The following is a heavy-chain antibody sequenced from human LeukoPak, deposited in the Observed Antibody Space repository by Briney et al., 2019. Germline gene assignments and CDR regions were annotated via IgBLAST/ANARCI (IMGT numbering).Heavy chain of an antibody. CDR2: INHSGGT. CDR3: ATVDYCGGDCYSDY. CDR1: GGSFSGYY. J-gene: IGHJ4*02. Sequence: PSETLSLTCAVYGGSFSGYYWSWIRQPPGKGLEWIGEINHSGGTNYNPSLKSRVTISVDTSKNQFSLKLSSVTAADTAVYYCATVDYCGGDCYSDYWGQGTLVTVSS. D-gene: IGHD2-21*02. V-gene: IGHV4-34*01.